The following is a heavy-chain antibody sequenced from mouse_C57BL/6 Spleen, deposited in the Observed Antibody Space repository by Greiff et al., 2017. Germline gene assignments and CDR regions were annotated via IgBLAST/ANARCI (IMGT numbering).Heavy chain of an antibody. CDR3: ARHGDYYGSSYEGFAY. D-gene: IGHD1-1*01. CDR2: IWSDGST. Sequence: VHLVESGPGLVAPSQSLSITCTVSGFSLTSYGVHWVRQPPGKGLEWLVVIWSDGSTTYNSALKSRLSISKDNSKSQVFLKMNSLQTDDTAMYYCARHGDYYGSSYEGFAYWGQGTLVTVSA. V-gene: IGHV2-6-1*01. CDR1: GFSLTSYG. J-gene: IGHJ3*01.